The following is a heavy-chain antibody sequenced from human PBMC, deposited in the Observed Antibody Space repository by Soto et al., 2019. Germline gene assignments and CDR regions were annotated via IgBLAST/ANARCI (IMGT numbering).Heavy chain of an antibody. CDR2: ISGSGVST. V-gene: IGHV3-23*01. CDR1: GFTFSTYA. D-gene: IGHD3-22*01. J-gene: IGHJ4*02. Sequence: GGSLRLSCAASGFTFSTYAMAWVRQAPGKGLEWVSAISGSGVSTYYADSVKGRFTISRDNSKSTLFLQMNSLRAEDTAVYYCARMDGGGYYGSYFDYWGQGTLVPVSS. CDR3: ARMDGGGYYGSYFDY.